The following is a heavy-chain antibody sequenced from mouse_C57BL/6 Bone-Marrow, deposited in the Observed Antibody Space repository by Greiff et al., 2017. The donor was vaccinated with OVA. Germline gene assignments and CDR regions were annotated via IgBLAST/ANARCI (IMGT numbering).Heavy chain of an antibody. CDR2: IYPRSGNT. CDR3: AALTGTFLYWYFDV. CDR1: GYTFTSYG. J-gene: IGHJ1*03. D-gene: IGHD4-1*01. Sequence: LVESGAELARPGASVKLSCKASGYTFTSYGISWVKQRTGQGLEWIGEIYPRSGNTYYNEKFKGKATLTADKSSSTAYMELRSLTSEDSAVYFCAALTGTFLYWYFDVWGTGTTVTVSS. V-gene: IGHV1-81*01.